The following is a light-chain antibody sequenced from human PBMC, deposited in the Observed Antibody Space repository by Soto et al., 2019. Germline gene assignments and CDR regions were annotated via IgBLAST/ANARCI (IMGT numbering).Light chain of an antibody. J-gene: IGKJ1*01. V-gene: IGKV1-39*01. Sequence: DIQMTQSPSYMYASVGDRVIITCRASQSISSFLNWYQQKPGKAPKLLIYAASTLQNEVPSRFSGSGSGTDFTLIISSLQPEDFATYYCQQSYNTPRTFGQGTKVDI. CDR3: QQSYNTPRT. CDR1: QSISSF. CDR2: AAS.